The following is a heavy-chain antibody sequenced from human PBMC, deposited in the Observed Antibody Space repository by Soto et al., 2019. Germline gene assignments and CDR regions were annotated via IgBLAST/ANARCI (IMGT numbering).Heavy chain of an antibody. D-gene: IGHD3-3*01. V-gene: IGHV4-4*07. CDR3: ARGQRFSDWFDP. CDR2: IYSSGNT. J-gene: IGHJ5*02. CDR1: GGTISGYY. Sequence: SETLSLTCSVSGGTISGYYWTWIRQPAGKGLEWIGRIYSSGNTKYNPSLQSRVTMSLDTSNNQFSPRLTSVTAADTAVYYCARGQRFSDWFDPWGQGTLVAVSS.